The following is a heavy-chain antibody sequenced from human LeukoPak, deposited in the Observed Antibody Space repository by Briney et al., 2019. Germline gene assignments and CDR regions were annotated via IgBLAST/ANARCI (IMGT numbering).Heavy chain of an antibody. CDR2: ISSATSYI. Sequence: GGSLRLSCVASGFTFRTYAMNWVRQAPGGGLEWVSSISSATSYIYYADSVRGRFTISRDNAKNSLYLQMNGLRGEDTAVYYCASDYDSTSHWGQGTLVTVSS. D-gene: IGHD3-22*01. CDR1: GFTFRTYA. CDR3: ASDYDSTSH. V-gene: IGHV3-21*01. J-gene: IGHJ4*02.